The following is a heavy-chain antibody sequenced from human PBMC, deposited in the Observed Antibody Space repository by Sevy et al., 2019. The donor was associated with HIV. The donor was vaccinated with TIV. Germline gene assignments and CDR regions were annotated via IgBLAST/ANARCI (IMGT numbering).Heavy chain of an antibody. CDR3: AKAHYDYIWGSYRLDY. J-gene: IGHJ4*02. D-gene: IGHD3-16*02. Sequence: GGSLRLSCAASGFTISSYGMHWVRQAPGKGLEWVAFIRYDGSNKYYADSVKGRFTISRDNSKNTLYLQMNSLRAEDTAVYYCAKAHYDYIWGSYRLDYWGQGTLVTVSS. V-gene: IGHV3-30*02. CDR1: GFTISSYG. CDR2: IRYDGSNK.